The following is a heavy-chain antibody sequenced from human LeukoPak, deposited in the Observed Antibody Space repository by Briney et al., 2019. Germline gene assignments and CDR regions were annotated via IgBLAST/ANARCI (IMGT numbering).Heavy chain of an antibody. Sequence: GGSLRLSCAASGFTFSDYYMSWIRQAPGKGLDGVSYISSTSSYTNYADSVKGRITISRDNAKNSLYLQMNSLRAEDTAVYYCARVTGYNDAFDIWGQGTMVTVSS. CDR1: GFTFSDYY. J-gene: IGHJ3*02. V-gene: IGHV3-11*05. CDR3: ARVTGYNDAFDI. D-gene: IGHD3-10*01. CDR2: ISSTSSYT.